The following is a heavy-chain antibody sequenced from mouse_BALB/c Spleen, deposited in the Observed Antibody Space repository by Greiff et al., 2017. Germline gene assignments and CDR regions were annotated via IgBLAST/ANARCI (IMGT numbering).Heavy chain of an antibody. CDR1: GFTFSSYG. Sequence: DVMLVESGGDLVKPGGSLKLSCAASGFTFSSYGMSWVRQTPDKRLEWVATISSGGSYTYYPDSVKGRFTISRDNAKNTLYLQMSSLKSEDTAMYYCARHGGDYDGGAWFAYWGQGTLVTVSA. CDR2: ISSGGSYT. CDR3: ARHGGDYDGGAWFAY. V-gene: IGHV5-6*02. D-gene: IGHD2-4*01. J-gene: IGHJ3*01.